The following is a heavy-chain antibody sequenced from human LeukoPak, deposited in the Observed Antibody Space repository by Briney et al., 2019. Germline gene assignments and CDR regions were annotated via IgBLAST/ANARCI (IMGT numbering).Heavy chain of an antibody. CDR1: GGSFSGYY. D-gene: IGHD5-24*01. V-gene: IGHV4-34*01. J-gene: IGHJ4*02. Sequence: SETLSLTCAVYGGSFSGYYWSWIRQPPGKGLEWIGEINHSGSTNYNPSLKSRVTISVDTSKNQFSLKLSSVTAADTAVYYCARAEMATMAFDYWGQGTLVTVSS. CDR3: ARAEMATMAFDY. CDR2: INHSGST.